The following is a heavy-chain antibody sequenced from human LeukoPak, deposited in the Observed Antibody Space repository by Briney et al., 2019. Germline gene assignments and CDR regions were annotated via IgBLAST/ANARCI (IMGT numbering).Heavy chain of an antibody. J-gene: IGHJ5*02. CDR1: GHTLSELS. D-gene: IGHD6-19*01. V-gene: IGHV1-24*01. CDR2: FDPEDGET. CDR3: AAVWRYPSGWYRPGRRNWFVP. Sequence: ASVRDSCKVSGHTLSELSVHWVRQAPGKGLEWMGGFDPEDGETIYTQNIQGRVTMTEDTSTDTVYMELSSLRSEDTAVYYCAAVWRYPSGWYRPGRRNWFVPWGQRTLVTVSS.